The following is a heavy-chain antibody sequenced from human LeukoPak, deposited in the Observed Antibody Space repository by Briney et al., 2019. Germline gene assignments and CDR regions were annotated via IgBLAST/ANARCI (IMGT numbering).Heavy chain of an antibody. V-gene: IGHV3-7*01. Sequence: SGGSLRLSCAASGFTFSNYWMSWVRQAPGKGLEWVANIKQDGSEKYYVDSVKGRFTISRDNVKNSLYLQMNSLRAEDTAVYYCASDYGSGSYYKAPGDSSGYPRDYWGQGTLVTVSS. D-gene: IGHD3-10*01. J-gene: IGHJ4*02. CDR1: GFTFSNYW. CDR2: IKQDGSEK. CDR3: ASDYGSGSYYKAPGDSSGYPRDY.